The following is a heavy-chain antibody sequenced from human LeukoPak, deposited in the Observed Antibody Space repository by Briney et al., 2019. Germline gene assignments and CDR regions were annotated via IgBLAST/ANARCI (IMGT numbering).Heavy chain of an antibody. Sequence: ASVKVSCKASGGTFSSYAISWVRQAPGQGLEWMGGIIPIFGTANYAQKFQGRVTITADGSTSTAYMELSSLRSEDTAVYYCARGPEEYQLLYFDYWGQGTLVTVSS. CDR3: ARGPEEYQLLYFDY. V-gene: IGHV1-69*01. J-gene: IGHJ4*02. CDR1: GGTFSSYA. CDR2: IIPIFGTA. D-gene: IGHD2-2*01.